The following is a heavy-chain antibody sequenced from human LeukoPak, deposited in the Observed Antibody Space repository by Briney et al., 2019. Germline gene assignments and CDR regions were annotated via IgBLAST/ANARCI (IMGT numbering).Heavy chain of an antibody. CDR2: IYPGDSDT. V-gene: IGHV5-51*01. Sequence: GESLKISCKGSGYSFTSYWIGWVCQMPGKGLEWMGIIYPGDSDTRYSPSFQGQVTISADKSISTAYLQWSSLKASDTAMYYCARRSDSSRDAFDIWGQGTMVTVSS. CDR3: ARRSDSSRDAFDI. D-gene: IGHD6-6*01. J-gene: IGHJ3*02. CDR1: GYSFTSYW.